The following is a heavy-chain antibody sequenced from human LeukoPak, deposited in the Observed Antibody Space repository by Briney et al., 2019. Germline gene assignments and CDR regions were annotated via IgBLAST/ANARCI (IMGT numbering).Heavy chain of an antibody. Sequence: SETLSLTCTVSGGSISSSSYYWGWIRQPPGKGLEWIGTIYYSGSTYYNPSLKSRVTISVDTSKNQFSLKLSSVTAADTAVYYCARDLGARGYSYGYRGWFDPWGQGTLVTVSS. CDR1: GGSISSSSYY. V-gene: IGHV4-39*07. J-gene: IGHJ5*02. CDR2: IYYSGST. CDR3: ARDLGARGYSYGYRGWFDP. D-gene: IGHD5-18*01.